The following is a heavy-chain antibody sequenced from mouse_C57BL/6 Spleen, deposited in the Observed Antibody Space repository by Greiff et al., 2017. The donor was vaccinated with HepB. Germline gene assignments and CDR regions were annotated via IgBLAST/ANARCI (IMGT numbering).Heavy chain of an antibody. D-gene: IGHD2-1*01. CDR1: GFTFSDYG. Sequence: DVKLVESGGGLVKPGGSLKLSCAASGFTFSDYGMHWVRQAPEKGLEWVAYISSGSSTIYYADTVKGRFTISRDNAKNTLFLQMTSLRSEDTAMYYCARPRDGNFFAYWGQGTLVTVSA. CDR3: ARPRDGNFFAY. J-gene: IGHJ3*01. V-gene: IGHV5-17*01. CDR2: ISSGSSTI.